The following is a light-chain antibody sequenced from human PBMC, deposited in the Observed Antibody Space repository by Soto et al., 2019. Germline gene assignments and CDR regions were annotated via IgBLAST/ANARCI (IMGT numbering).Light chain of an antibody. J-gene: IGKJ1*01. Sequence: EIVMTQSAATLSVSPGERATLSCRASQSVSSNLAWYQQKPGQAPRLLIYGASTRATGIPARFSGSGSGTEFTLTISSLQSEDFAVYYCQHYYNWPRTFGQGTKVDIK. V-gene: IGKV3-15*01. CDR2: GAS. CDR1: QSVSSN. CDR3: QHYYNWPRT.